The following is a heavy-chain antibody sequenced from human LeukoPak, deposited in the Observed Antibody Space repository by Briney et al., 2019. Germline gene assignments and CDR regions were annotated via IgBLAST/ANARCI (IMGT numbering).Heavy chain of an antibody. Sequence: GGSLRLSCAASGFTFSSYAMSWVRQAPGKGLEWVSAISGSGGSTYYADSVKGRFTISRDNSKNTLYLQMNSLRAEDTAVYYCAKDRDVVVTDDDAFDIWGQGTMVTVSS. CDR1: GFTFSSYA. CDR3: AKDRDVVVTDDDAFDI. D-gene: IGHD2-21*02. V-gene: IGHV3-23*01. CDR2: ISGSGGST. J-gene: IGHJ3*02.